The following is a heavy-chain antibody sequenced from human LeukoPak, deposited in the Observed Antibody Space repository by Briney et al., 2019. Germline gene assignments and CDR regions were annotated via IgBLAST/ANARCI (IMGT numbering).Heavy chain of an antibody. V-gene: IGHV3-53*01. CDR2: IYSGGST. D-gene: IGHD3-22*01. CDR3: ARDIVFYYYDSSGYFGAFDI. CDR1: GFTVSSNY. Sequence: PGGSLRLSCAASGFTVSSNYMSWVRQAPGKGPEWVSVIYSGGSTYYADSVKGRFTISRDNSKNTLYLQMNSLRAEDTAVYYCARDIVFYYYDSSGYFGAFDIWGQGTMATVSS. J-gene: IGHJ3*02.